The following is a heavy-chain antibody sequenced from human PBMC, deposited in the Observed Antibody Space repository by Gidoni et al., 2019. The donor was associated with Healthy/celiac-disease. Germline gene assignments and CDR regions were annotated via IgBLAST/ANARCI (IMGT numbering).Heavy chain of an antibody. V-gene: IGHV1-2*02. J-gene: IGHJ5*02. Sequence: QALLVQSGAEVTKPGASVQVSCNASGYTFTGYYMHWVRQAPGQGLAWMGWINPNSGGTNYAQKFQGRVTMTRDTSISTAYMELSRLRADDTAVYYCARGRAGGSYYGWFDPWGQGTLVTVSS. CDR3: ARGRAGGSYYGWFDP. CDR1: GYTFTGYY. D-gene: IGHD1-26*01. CDR2: INPNSGGT.